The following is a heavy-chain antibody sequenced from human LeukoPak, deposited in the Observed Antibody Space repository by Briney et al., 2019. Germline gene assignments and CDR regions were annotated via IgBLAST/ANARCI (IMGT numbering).Heavy chain of an antibody. CDR3: ARSMITFGGVIVIHRKAFDI. Sequence: SETLSLTCAVSGGSLSSSNWWSWVRQPPGKGLEWIGEIYHSGSTNYNPSLKSRVTISVDKSKNQFSLKLSSVTAADTAVYYCARSMITFGGVIVIHRKAFDIWGQGTMVTVSS. CDR2: IYHSGST. V-gene: IGHV4-4*02. CDR1: GGSLSSSNW. D-gene: IGHD3-16*02. J-gene: IGHJ3*02.